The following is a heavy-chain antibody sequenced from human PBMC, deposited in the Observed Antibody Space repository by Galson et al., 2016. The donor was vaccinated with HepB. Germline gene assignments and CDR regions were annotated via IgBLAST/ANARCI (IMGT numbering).Heavy chain of an antibody. D-gene: IGHD2-15*01. CDR3: AKVLGAGYCGGSSCAMDV. CDR1: GFTFSSYA. V-gene: IGHV3-23*01. Sequence: LRLSCAASGFTFSSYAMSWVGQAPGKGLEWVSTISSSGGSTYFADSVKGRFTISRDNSKNTLYLQMNSLRAEDTAVHYCAKVLGAGYCGGSSCAMDVWGQGTTVTVSS. CDR2: ISSSGGST. J-gene: IGHJ6*02.